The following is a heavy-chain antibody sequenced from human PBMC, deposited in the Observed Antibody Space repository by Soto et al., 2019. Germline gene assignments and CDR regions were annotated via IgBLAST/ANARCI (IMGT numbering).Heavy chain of an antibody. J-gene: IGHJ5*02. D-gene: IGHD6-13*01. CDR2: IIPIFGTA. CDR1: GGTFSSYA. V-gene: IGHV1-69*06. CDR3: ARHSLVTAAAGTGFDP. Sequence: SVKVSCKASGGTFSSYAISWVRQAPGQGLEWMGGIIPIFGTANYAQKFQGRVTITADKSTSTAYMELSSLRSEDTAVYYCARHSLVTAAAGTGFDPWGQGXRVTVYS.